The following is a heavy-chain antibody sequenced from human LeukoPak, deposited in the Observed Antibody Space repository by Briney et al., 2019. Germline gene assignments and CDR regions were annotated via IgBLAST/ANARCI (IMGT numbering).Heavy chain of an antibody. V-gene: IGHV3-30*04. CDR1: GFTFSNYA. CDR2: ISYDGSSK. Sequence: GGSLRLSCVASGFTFSNYAMHWVRQAPGKGLEWVAVISYDGSSKYYSDSVKGRFTISRDNSKNTLYLQMNSLRAEDTAVYYCAREYCSSTSCYFSPRVRRYGMDVWGQGTTVTVSS. J-gene: IGHJ6*02. CDR3: AREYCSSTSCYFSPRVRRYGMDV. D-gene: IGHD2-2*01.